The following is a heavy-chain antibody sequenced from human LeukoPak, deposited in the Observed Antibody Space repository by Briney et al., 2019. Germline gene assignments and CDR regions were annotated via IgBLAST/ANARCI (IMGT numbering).Heavy chain of an antibody. D-gene: IGHD4-23*01. V-gene: IGHV3-23*01. CDR1: GFTFSSYA. CDR3: AKDRDYGGFDY. CDR2: ISDRGGST. Sequence: GGSLRLSCAASGFTFSSYAMNWVRQAPGRGLEWVSAISDRGGSTYYADSVKGRFTISRDNSKNTLYLQMNSLRAEDTAVYYCAKDRDYGGFDYWGQGTLVTVSS. J-gene: IGHJ4*02.